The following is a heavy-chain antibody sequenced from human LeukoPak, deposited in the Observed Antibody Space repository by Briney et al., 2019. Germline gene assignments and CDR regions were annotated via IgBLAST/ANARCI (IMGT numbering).Heavy chain of an antibody. CDR2: IYPGDSDT. V-gene: IGHV5-51*01. J-gene: IGHJ4*02. CDR1: GYSFTSYW. D-gene: IGHD3-3*01. Sequence: GESLKISCEGSGYSFTSYWIGWVRQMPGKGLERMGIIYPGDSDTRYSPSFQGQVTISADKSISTAYLQWSSLKASDTAMYYCARGAIDFWSGPYHGYFDYWGQGTLVTVSS. CDR3: ARGAIDFWSGPYHGYFDY.